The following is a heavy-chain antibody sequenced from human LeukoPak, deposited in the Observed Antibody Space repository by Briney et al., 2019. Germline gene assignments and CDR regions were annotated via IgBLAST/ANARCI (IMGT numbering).Heavy chain of an antibody. CDR2: ISSNGGST. J-gene: IGHJ4*02. Sequence: GGSLRLSCAASGFTFSSYAMHWVRQAPGKGLEYVSAISSNGGSTYYANSVKGRFTISRDNSKNTLYLQMGSLRAEDTAVYYCARQIMVSIPGARGTLDYWGQGTLVTVSS. D-gene: IGHD2-21*01. CDR3: ARQIMVSIPGARGTLDY. CDR1: GFTFSSYA. V-gene: IGHV3-64*01.